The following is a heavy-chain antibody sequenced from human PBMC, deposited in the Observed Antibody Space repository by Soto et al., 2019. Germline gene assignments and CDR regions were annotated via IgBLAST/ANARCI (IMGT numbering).Heavy chain of an antibody. Sequence: GGSLRLSCAASGITFSNAWMTWGRQAPGKGLEWVGRIKSITDGGTTDYAAPVKGRFTISRDDSKDTLYLQMNNLRTEDTAVYHCTTDSADIVVVPATFGMDVWGQGTTVTVSS. J-gene: IGHJ6*02. CDR1: GITFSNAW. CDR2: IKSITDGGTT. CDR3: TTDSADIVVVPATFGMDV. D-gene: IGHD2-2*01. V-gene: IGHV3-15*01.